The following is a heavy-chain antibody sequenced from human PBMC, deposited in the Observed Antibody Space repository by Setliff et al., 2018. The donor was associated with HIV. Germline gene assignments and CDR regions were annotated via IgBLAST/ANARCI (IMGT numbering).Heavy chain of an antibody. CDR2: VYTSGST. Sequence: PSETLSLTCTVSGGSVTSGTYYWSWIRQPAGKGLEWIGHVYTSGSTNFNPSLESRVTISVDTSKNQFSLKLSSVTAADTAVYYCASPTSDLYSGSPEWGQGTLVTVSS. CDR3: ASPTSDLYSGSPE. D-gene: IGHD1-26*01. V-gene: IGHV4-61*09. CDR1: GGSVTSGTYY. J-gene: IGHJ4*02.